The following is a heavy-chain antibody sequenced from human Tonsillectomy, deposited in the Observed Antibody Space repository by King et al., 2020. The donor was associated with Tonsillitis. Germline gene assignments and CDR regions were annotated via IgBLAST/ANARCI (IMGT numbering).Heavy chain of an antibody. Sequence: QLVQSGAEVKKPGASVKVSCKASGYTFTSYYMHWVRQAPGQGLEWMGIINPSGGSTSYTQKFQDRVTMTRDTSTSTVYMELSSLRSEDTAVYYCARSVIVQKEGLWYFELWGRGTLVTVSA. D-gene: IGHD2-15*01. CDR2: INPSGGST. CDR1: GYTFTSYY. CDR3: ARSVIVQKEGLWYFEL. V-gene: IGHV1-46*01. J-gene: IGHJ2*01.